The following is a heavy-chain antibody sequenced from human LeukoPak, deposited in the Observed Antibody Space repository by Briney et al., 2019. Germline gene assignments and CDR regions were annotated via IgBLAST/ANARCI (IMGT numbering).Heavy chain of an antibody. Sequence: PGGSLRLSCAASGFTFSSYWMHWVRQVPGKGLVWVSRINIDGSTSTYADSVKGRFTISRDNAKNTLYLQMNSLRAEDTALYYCARVGGPGWYGYLGQGTLVTVSS. D-gene: IGHD6-19*01. CDR1: GFTFSSYW. CDR2: INIDGSTS. J-gene: IGHJ4*02. CDR3: ARVGGPGWYGY. V-gene: IGHV3-74*03.